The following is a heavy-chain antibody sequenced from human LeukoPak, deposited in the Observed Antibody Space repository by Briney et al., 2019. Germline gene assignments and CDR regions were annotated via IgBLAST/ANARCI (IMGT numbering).Heavy chain of an antibody. CDR3: ATGNYYDSRGYYTFGH. CDR2: INGDGSTT. V-gene: IGHV3-74*01. Sequence: GGSLRLSCAAPGFTFSSYAMAWVRQAPGKGLEWVSRINGDGSTTSYADSVKGGFTISRDNAKNTLYLQMSSLRAEDTAVYYCATGNYYDSRGYYTFGHWGQGTLVTVSS. J-gene: IGHJ4*02. CDR1: GFTFSSYA. D-gene: IGHD3-22*01.